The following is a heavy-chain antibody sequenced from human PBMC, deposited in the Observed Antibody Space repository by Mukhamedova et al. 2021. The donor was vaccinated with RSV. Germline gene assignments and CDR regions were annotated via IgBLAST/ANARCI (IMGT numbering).Heavy chain of an antibody. CDR2: ISSSGSSI. V-gene: IGHV3-11*01. Sequence: QAPGKGLEWVSYISSSGSSIYYADSVKGRFTLSRDNTKNSLFLQMNSLRAEDTAVYHCARYVSSGWYDWFD. D-gene: IGHD6-13*01. J-gene: IGHJ5*01. CDR3: ARYVSSGWYDWFD.